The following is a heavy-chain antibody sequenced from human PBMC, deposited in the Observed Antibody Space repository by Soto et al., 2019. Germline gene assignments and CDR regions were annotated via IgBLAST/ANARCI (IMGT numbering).Heavy chain of an antibody. Sequence: GGSLRLSCAASGFTFSSYGMHWVRQAPGKGLEWVAVIWYDGSNKYYADSVKGRFTISRDNSKNTLYLQMNSLRAEDTAVYYCAKHPYSVTTSPLFDYWGKGTLVPVSS. D-gene: IGHD4-17*01. V-gene: IGHV3-33*06. CDR1: GFTFSSYG. CDR2: IWYDGSNK. J-gene: IGHJ4*02. CDR3: AKHPYSVTTSPLFDY.